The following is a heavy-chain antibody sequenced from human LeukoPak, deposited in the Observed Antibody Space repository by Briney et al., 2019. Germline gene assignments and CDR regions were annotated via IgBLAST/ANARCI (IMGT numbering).Heavy chain of an antibody. Sequence: ASVKVSCKASGYTFTSYYMHWVRQAPGQGLEWMGIINPSGGSTSYAQKFQGRVTMTRDMSTSTVYMELSSLRSEDTAVYYCARSSTQRAFDIWGQGTMVTVPS. CDR2: INPSGGST. J-gene: IGHJ3*02. CDR3: ARSSTQRAFDI. CDR1: GYTFTSYY. V-gene: IGHV1-46*01. D-gene: IGHD2-2*01.